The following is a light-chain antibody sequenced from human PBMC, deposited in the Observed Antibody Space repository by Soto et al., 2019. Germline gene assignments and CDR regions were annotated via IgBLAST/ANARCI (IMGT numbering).Light chain of an antibody. CDR2: GAS. Sequence: PGERATLSCRASQRLSSIYLAWYQQKPGQAPRLLIYGASSRATGIPDRFSGSGSGTDFTLTITRLEPEDFAVYYCQQYGSSPWTFGQGTKVEIK. V-gene: IGKV3-20*01. CDR1: QRLSSIY. CDR3: QQYGSSPWT. J-gene: IGKJ1*01.